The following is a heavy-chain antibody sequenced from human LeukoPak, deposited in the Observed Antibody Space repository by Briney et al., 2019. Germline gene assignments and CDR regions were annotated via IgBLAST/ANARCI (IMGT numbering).Heavy chain of an antibody. CDR1: GGSFSGYY. CDR2: INHSGST. Sequence: PSETLSLTCAVYGGSFSGYYWSWIRQPPGKGLEWIGGINHSGSTNYNPSLKSRVTISVDTSKNQFSLKLSSVTAADTAVYYCARVAPGYCSGGSCYPYYYYYYMDVWGKGTTVTVSS. V-gene: IGHV4-34*01. J-gene: IGHJ6*03. D-gene: IGHD2-15*01. CDR3: ARVAPGYCSGGSCYPYYYYYYMDV.